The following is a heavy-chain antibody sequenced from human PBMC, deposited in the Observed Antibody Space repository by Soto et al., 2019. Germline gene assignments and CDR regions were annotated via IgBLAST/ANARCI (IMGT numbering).Heavy chain of an antibody. V-gene: IGHV3-30-3*01. CDR2: ISYDGSNK. J-gene: IGHJ4*02. CDR3: ARGWGLRDSSGYYLPHFDY. Sequence: QVQLVESGGGVVQPGRSLRLSCAASGFTFSSYAMHWVRQAPGKGLEWVAVISYDGSNKYYADSVKGRFTISRDNSKNPLYLQMNSLRAEDTAVYYCARGWGLRDSSGYYLPHFDYWGQGTLVTVSS. CDR1: GFTFSSYA. D-gene: IGHD3-22*01.